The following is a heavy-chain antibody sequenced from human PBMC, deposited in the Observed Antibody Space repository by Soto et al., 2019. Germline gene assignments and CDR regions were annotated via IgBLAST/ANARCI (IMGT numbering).Heavy chain of an antibody. CDR3: ANDYGDYKSYYGLDV. J-gene: IGHJ6*02. Sequence: QLQLQESGPGLVKPSETLSLTCTVSGASVTSSTYYWGWIRQPPGKGLEWIGSIYYSGNTNYNPSLRRRATISADTSKTQVSLKLTSVTAADTAVYYCANDYGDYKSYYGLDVWGQGTTVTVSS. D-gene: IGHD4-17*01. CDR1: GASVTSSTYY. CDR2: IYYSGNT. V-gene: IGHV4-39*01.